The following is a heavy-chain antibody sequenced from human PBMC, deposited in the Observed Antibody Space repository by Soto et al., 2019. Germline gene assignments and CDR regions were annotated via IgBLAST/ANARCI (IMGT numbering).Heavy chain of an antibody. CDR3: AKDGVVMSSSWYFDY. V-gene: IGHV3-23*01. CDR2: ISGSGGST. CDR1: GFTFSSYA. J-gene: IGHJ4*01. Sequence: GGSLRLYCAASGFTFSSYAMSWVRQAPGKGLEWVSAISGSGGSTYYADSVKGRFTISRDNSKNTLYLQMNSLRAENTAVYYCAKDGVVMSSSWYFDYWGQGTLGTVSS. D-gene: IGHD6-13*01.